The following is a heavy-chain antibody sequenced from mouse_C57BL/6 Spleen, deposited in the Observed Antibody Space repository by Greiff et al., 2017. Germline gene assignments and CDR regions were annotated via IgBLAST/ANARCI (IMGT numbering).Heavy chain of an antibody. Sequence: EVKLQESGGGLVQPGGSLSLSCAASGFTFTDYYMSWVRQPPGKALEWLGFIRNKANGYTTEYRASVKGRFTISSDNSQSILYLQMNALRADDSATYYCASLYYYGSSYVWYFDVWGTGTTVTVSS. CDR3: ASLYYYGSSYVWYFDV. J-gene: IGHJ1*03. CDR1: GFTFTDYY. V-gene: IGHV7-3*01. D-gene: IGHD1-1*01. CDR2: IRNKANGYTT.